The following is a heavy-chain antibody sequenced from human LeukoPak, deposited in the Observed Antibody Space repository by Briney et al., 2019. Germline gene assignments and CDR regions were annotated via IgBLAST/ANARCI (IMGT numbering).Heavy chain of an antibody. Sequence: SETLSLTCAVYGGSFSGYYWSWIRQPPGKGLEWIGEINHSGSTNYNPSLKSRVTISVDTSKNQFSLKLSSVTAADTAVYYCARRRITMVRGVNEGAFDIWGQGTMVTVSS. D-gene: IGHD3-10*01. CDR2: INHSGST. CDR1: GGSFSGYY. J-gene: IGHJ3*02. CDR3: ARRRITMVRGVNEGAFDI. V-gene: IGHV4-34*01.